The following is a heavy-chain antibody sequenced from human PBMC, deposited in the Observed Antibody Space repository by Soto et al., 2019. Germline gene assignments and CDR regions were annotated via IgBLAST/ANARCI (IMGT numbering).Heavy chain of an antibody. Sequence: HPGGSLRLSWAASEFTFTRYAMSWVPQARAKGLEWVSGISGSDASTYYADSVKGRLTISRDNSKNTLYLQMNSLRAEDTAVYYCASGLLVGATTNSFDYWGQGTLVTVSS. CDR3: ASGLLVGATTNSFDY. V-gene: IGHV3-23*01. J-gene: IGHJ4*02. CDR1: EFTFTRYA. CDR2: ISGSDAST. D-gene: IGHD1-26*01.